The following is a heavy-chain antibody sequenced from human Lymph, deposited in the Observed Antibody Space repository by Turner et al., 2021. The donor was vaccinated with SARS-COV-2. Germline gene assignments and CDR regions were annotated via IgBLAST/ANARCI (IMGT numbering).Heavy chain of an antibody. Sequence: QVQLVQSGAEVKKPGASVKVSCKAPGYTFTSYDINWVRPATGQGLEGRGWMNPNSGNTGYAQKFQGRVTMTRNTSISTAYMELSSLRSEDTAVYYCARGRYSGGGMDVWGQGTTVTVSS. V-gene: IGHV1-8*02. CDR2: MNPNSGNT. J-gene: IGHJ6*02. CDR3: ARGRYSGGGMDV. D-gene: IGHD1-26*01. CDR1: GYTFTSYD.